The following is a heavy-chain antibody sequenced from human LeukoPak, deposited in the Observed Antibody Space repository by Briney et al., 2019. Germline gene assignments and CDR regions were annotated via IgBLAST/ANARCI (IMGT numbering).Heavy chain of an antibody. CDR1: GFTFGDYA. Sequence: PGGSLRLSCTASGFTFGDYAMSWVRQAPGKGLEWVGFIRSKAYGGTTEYAASVRGRFTTSRDDSKSIAYLQMNSLKTEDTAVYYCTRQGDDSSGYYPPEFDPWGQGTLVTVSS. CDR2: IRSKAYGGTT. D-gene: IGHD3-22*01. J-gene: IGHJ5*02. V-gene: IGHV3-49*04. CDR3: TRQGDDSSGYYPPEFDP.